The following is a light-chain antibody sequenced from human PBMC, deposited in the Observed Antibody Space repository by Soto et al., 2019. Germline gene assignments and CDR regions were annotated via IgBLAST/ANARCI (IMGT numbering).Light chain of an antibody. Sequence: QSVLTQPPSASGSPGQSVTISCTGANSDVGSYNFVSWYQQHPGRAPKLLIYEVNKRPSGVPDRFSGSKSGNTASLTVSGLQAEDDADYYCSSYAGTNTRYLFGSGTKVTVL. CDR2: EVN. J-gene: IGLJ1*01. CDR3: SSYAGTNTRYL. V-gene: IGLV2-8*01. CDR1: NSDVGSYNF.